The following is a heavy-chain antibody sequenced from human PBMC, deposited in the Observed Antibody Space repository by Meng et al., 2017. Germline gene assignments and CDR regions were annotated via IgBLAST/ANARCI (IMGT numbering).Heavy chain of an antibody. CDR2: IIPIFGTA. CDR1: GGTFSSYA. CDR3: ASDLPDYYDSSGYPY. D-gene: IGHD3-22*01. V-gene: IGHV1-69*06. J-gene: IGHJ4*02. Sequence: QGEVGQSGAEVKKPGSSVKVSCKASGGTFSSYAISWVRQAPGQGLEWMGGIIPIFGTANYAQKFQGRVTITADKSTSTAYMELSSLRSEDTAVYYCASDLPDYYDSSGYPYWGQGTLVTVSS.